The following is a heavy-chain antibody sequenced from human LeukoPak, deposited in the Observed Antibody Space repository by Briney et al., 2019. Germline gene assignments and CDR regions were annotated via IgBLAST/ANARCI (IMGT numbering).Heavy chain of an antibody. CDR2: ISSSSSYK. CDR3: AGSILTGYPNFDY. D-gene: IGHD3-9*01. V-gene: IGHV3-11*06. CDR1: GFTFSDYY. J-gene: IGHJ4*02. Sequence: GGSLRLSCAASGFTFSDYYMSWIRQAPGKGLEWVSSISSSSSYKYYADSVKGRFTISRDNAKNSLYLQMNSLRAEDTAVYYCAGSILTGYPNFDYWGQGTLVTVSS.